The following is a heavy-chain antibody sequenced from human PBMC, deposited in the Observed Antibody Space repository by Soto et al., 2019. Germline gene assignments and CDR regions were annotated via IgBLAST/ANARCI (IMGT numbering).Heavy chain of an antibody. J-gene: IGHJ5*02. CDR1: GYTFTSYG. D-gene: IGHD1-26*01. CDR3: ARVVGALGHWFPP. V-gene: IGHV1-18*01. Sequence: QVQLVQSGAEVKKPGASVKVSCKASGYTFTSYGLSWVRQAPGQGLEWMGRISAYNYNTNYAQKLQGRVTMTTDTSTRTASMAPRIPSSDDTAVYYCARVVGALGHWFPPWGQGTMVTVSS. CDR2: ISAYNYNT.